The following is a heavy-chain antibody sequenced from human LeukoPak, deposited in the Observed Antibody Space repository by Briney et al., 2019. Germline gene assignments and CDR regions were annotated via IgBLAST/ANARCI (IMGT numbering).Heavy chain of an antibody. J-gene: IGHJ4*02. CDR1: GGSISSYY. CDR2: IYYSGST. D-gene: IGHD3-10*01. CDR3: ASLDENYYGSGSYD. Sequence: SETLSLTCTVSGGSISSYYWSWIRQPPGKGLEWIGYIYYSGSTNYNPSLKSRVTISVDTSKNQFSLKLSSVTAADTAVYYCASLDENYYGSGSYDWGQGTLVTVSS. V-gene: IGHV4-59*01.